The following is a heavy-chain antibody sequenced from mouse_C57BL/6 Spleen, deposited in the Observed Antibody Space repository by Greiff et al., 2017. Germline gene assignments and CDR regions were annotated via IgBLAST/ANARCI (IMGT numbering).Heavy chain of an antibody. CDR1: GFTFSDYG. Sequence: EVKLMESGGGLVKPGGSLKLSCAASGFTFSDYGMHWVHQAPEKGLEWVAYISSGSSTIYYADTVKGRFTISRDNAKNTLFLQMTSLRSEDTAMYYCARYYYAMDYWGQGTSVTVSS. J-gene: IGHJ4*01. CDR2: ISSGSSTI. V-gene: IGHV5-17*01. CDR3: ARYYYAMDY.